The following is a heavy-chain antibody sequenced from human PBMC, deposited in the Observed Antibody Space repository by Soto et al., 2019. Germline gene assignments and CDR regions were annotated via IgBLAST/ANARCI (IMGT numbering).Heavy chain of an antibody. Sequence: ASGKVSCKASGGTFSSYAISWVRQAPGQGLEWMGGIIPIFGTANYAQKFQGRVTITADESTSTAYTELSSLRSEDTAVYYCARTGIAAAGTWFDPWGQGTLVPVSS. CDR1: GGTFSSYA. J-gene: IGHJ5*02. CDR2: IIPIFGTA. D-gene: IGHD6-13*01. V-gene: IGHV1-69*13. CDR3: ARTGIAAAGTWFDP.